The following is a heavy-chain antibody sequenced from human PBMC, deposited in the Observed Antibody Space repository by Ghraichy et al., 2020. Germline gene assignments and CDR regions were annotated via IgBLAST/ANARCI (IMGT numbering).Heavy chain of an antibody. CDR3: ARTDSYWNDGMDV. J-gene: IGHJ6*02. CDR2: VNYTGST. D-gene: IGHD1-1*01. V-gene: IGHV4-39*01. CDR1: GGSISSSSYY. Sequence: SETLSLTCTVSGGSISSSSYYWGWIRQPPGKELELIGNVNYTGSTYYNPSLKSRVIISVDMSKNQFSLKLSSVTAADTAVYYCARTDSYWNDGMDVWGHGTTVTVSS.